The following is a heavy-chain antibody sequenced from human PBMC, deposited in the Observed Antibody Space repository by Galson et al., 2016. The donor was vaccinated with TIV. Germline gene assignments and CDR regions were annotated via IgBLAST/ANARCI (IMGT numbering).Heavy chain of an antibody. Sequence: SLRLSCAASGFSFDVYAMHWVRQAPGRALEWVSLITWDGSSYYAESVKGRFTISRDKSENSLYLQMNSMGVEDTAVYYCATWDRPPSRWFDPWGQGTLVTVSS. CDR3: ATWDRPPSRWFDP. D-gene: IGHD1-26*01. J-gene: IGHJ5*02. CDR2: ITWDGSS. CDR1: GFSFDVYA. V-gene: IGHV3-43D*03.